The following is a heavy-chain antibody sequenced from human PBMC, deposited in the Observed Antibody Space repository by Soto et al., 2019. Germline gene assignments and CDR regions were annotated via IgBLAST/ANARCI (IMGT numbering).Heavy chain of an antibody. CDR3: ARAAAAAPLGYGMDI. V-gene: IGHV3-13*01. CDR2: VGTTGDT. CDR1: EFTLSRYD. D-gene: IGHD6-13*01. J-gene: IGHJ6*02. Sequence: GGSLRLSCAASEFTLSRYDIHWVRQTLEKGLYWVSGVGTTGDTYYSGSVKGRFTISRENVKNSVYLQMNSLRAGDTAVYYCARAAAAAPLGYGMDIWGQGTTVTVSS.